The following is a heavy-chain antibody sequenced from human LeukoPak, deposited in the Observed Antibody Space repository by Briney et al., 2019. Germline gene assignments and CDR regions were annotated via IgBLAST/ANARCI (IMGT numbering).Heavy chain of an antibody. V-gene: IGHV1-2*02. Sequence: ASMTLSRTSSGYSCTDYFMHWVRQAPGHGLEWMGWINPYSGDTNYAQKFQGRVTMTRDTSISTAYMEMSRLSSDDTAVFYCARVGGYCTTSSCSYGLDGWGQGTTVTVSS. CDR1: GYSCTDYF. CDR2: INPYSGDT. D-gene: IGHD2-2*01. J-gene: IGHJ6*02. CDR3: ARVGGYCTTSSCSYGLDG.